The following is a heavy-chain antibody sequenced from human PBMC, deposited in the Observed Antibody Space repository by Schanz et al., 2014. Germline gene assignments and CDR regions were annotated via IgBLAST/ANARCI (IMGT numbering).Heavy chain of an antibody. D-gene: IGHD5-12*01. CDR2: INPNSGET. Sequence: QVQLVQSGAEVKTPGASVKVSCKASGYSFTEYFLHWVRQAPGQGLEWMGWINPNSGETNYEQKFKGRVTLTSDTSISTAFMELSGLTSDDTATYFCARARYTGYDCSGYWGQGTLLIVSS. CDR3: ARARYTGYDCSGY. CDR1: GYSFTEYF. V-gene: IGHV1-2*02. J-gene: IGHJ4*02.